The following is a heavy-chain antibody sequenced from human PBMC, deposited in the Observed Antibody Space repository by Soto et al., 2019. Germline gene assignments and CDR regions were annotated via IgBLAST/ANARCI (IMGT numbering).Heavy chain of an antibody. V-gene: IGHV1-2*02. CDR2: INPQSGGT. J-gene: IGHJ4*02. D-gene: IGHD2-15*01. Sequence: QVLRVQSGAEVKRPGASVKVSCKASGYTFTGYYIHWMRQAPGQGLEWMGWINPQSGGTKYPQKFQGRVTLTRDTSISTDYMEMNRLTSDETAVYYCATDMTRAETFDYWGRGTLVTVS. CDR3: ATDMTRAETFDY. CDR1: GYTFTGYY.